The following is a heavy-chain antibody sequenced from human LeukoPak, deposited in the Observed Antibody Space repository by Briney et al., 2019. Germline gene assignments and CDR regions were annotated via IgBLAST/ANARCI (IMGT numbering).Heavy chain of an antibody. CDR1: GGSISSYY. CDR3: AREAYGSGSWGVGYYFDY. Sequence: PSETLSLTCTVSGGSISSYYWSWIRQPPGKGLEWIGYIYYSGSTNYNPSLKSRVTISVDTSKNQFSLKLSSVTAADTAVYYCAREAYGSGSWGVGYYFDYWGQGTLVTISS. CDR2: IYYSGST. J-gene: IGHJ4*02. D-gene: IGHD3-10*01. V-gene: IGHV4-59*01.